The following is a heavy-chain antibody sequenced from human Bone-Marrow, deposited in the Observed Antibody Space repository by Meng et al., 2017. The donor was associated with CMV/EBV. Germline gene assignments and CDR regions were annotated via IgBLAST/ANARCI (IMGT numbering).Heavy chain of an antibody. Sequence: SETLSLTCAVYGGSFSGYYWSWIRQPPGKGLEWIGEINHSGSTNYNPSLKSRITISVDTSTTPSSLKLSSVTAADTAVYYCARKHTALRFLASRQKSAFDIWGRSTMVTVSS. D-gene: IGHD3-3*01. CDR3: ARKHTALRFLASRQKSAFDI. J-gene: IGHJ3*02. CDR1: GGSFSGYY. V-gene: IGHV4-34*01. CDR2: INHSGST.